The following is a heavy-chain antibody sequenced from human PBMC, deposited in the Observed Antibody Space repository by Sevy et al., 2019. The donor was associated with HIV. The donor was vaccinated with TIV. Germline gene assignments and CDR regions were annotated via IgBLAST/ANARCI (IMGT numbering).Heavy chain of an antibody. CDR3: VRGDYDLKRDLDY. J-gene: IGHJ4*02. Sequence: SETLSLTCAVYGGSFSGYYWSWIRQPPGKGLEWIGEINHSGSTNYNPSLKSRVTISVDTSKNQFSLKLSSVTAADTAVYYCVRGDYDLKRDLDYWGQGTLVTVSS. CDR2: INHSGST. CDR1: GGSFSGYY. D-gene: IGHD3-3*01. V-gene: IGHV4-34*01.